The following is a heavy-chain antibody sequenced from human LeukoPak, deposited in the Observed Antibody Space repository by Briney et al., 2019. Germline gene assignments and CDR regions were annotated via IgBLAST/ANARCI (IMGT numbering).Heavy chain of an antibody. V-gene: IGHV4-39*01. CDR2: IYYSGST. CDR1: GGSISSSSYS. Sequence: SETLSLTCTVSGGSISSSSYSWGWIRQPPGQGLEWIGSIYYSGSTYYNPSLKSRVTISVDTSKNQFSLKLSSVTAADTAVYYCARHKRGAVASLNNWGQGTLVTVSS. D-gene: IGHD6-19*01. J-gene: IGHJ4*02. CDR3: ARHKRGAVASLNN.